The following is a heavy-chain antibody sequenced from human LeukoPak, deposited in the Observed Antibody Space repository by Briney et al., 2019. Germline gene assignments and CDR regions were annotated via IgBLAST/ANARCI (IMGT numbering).Heavy chain of an antibody. CDR3: ARSGSYFAFDI. CDR2: IYYSGST. V-gene: IGHV4-59*08. CDR1: GGSLCRYY. J-gene: IGHJ3*02. Sequence: SETLSLTRIVSGGSLCRYYWSWIRQPPGEGLEWIGDIYYSGSTNYNPSLKSRVTISVDTSKNQFSLKLSSVTAADTAVYYCARSGSYFAFDIWGQGTMVTVSS. D-gene: IGHD1-26*01.